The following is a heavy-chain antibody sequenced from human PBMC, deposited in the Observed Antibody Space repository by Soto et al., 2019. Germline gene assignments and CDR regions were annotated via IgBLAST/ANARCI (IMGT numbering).Heavy chain of an antibody. D-gene: IGHD2-21*02. V-gene: IGHV2-5*02. CDR2: IYWEDDK. CDR1: GFSLTTSEVG. Sequence: QITLKESGPTLVKPTQTLTLTCTFSGFSLTTSEVGVGWIRQPPGRALEWLALIYWEDDKRYSPSMRSRRTITKDTSKHPVVLPITNADPMDTATSFCAHRCDRYYFNYWCQGTLVTVSS. CDR3: AHRCDRYYFNY. J-gene: IGHJ4*02.